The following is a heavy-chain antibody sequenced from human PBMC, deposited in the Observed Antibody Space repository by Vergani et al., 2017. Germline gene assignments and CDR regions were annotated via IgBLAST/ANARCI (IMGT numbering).Heavy chain of an antibody. CDR2: ISSSSSYI. D-gene: IGHD3-10*01. CDR3: ARTALWFGVFDY. J-gene: IGHJ4*02. CDR1: GFTFSSYS. Sequence: EVQLVESGGGLVKPGGSLRLSCAASGFTFSSYSMNWVRQAPGKGLEWVSSISSSSSYIYYADSVKGRFTISRDNAKNSLYLQMNSLRAEDTAVYYCARTALWFGVFDYWGQGTLVTVSS. V-gene: IGHV3-21*01.